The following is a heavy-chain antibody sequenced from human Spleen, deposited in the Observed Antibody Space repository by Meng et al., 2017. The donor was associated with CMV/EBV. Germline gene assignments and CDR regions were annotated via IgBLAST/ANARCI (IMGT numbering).Heavy chain of an antibody. CDR3: ARDAASGYYYNYGMDV. V-gene: IGHV6-1*01. D-gene: IGHD2-15*01. CDR2: TYYRSKWFN. J-gene: IGHJ6*02. CDR1: GDSVSSNFAA. Sequence: SETLSLTCAISGDSVSSNFAAWNWIRQSPSGGLEWLGRTYYRSKWFNEYAESVKSRMLISADTSKNHFSLQLNSVTPQDAAVYYCARDAASGYYYNYGMDVWGQGTTVTVSS.